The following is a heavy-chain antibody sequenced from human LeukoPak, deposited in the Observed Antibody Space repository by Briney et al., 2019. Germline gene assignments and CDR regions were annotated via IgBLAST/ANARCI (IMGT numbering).Heavy chain of an antibody. CDR1: GVTFSSYV. Sequence: GGSLRLSCAASGVTFSSYVMNWVRQAPGRGLEWVSGISVSGGNTYYADSVEGRFTISSHSSKSMLYLRMNSLRAEDTAVYYCARDFTDGYNSVFDYWGQGTLVTVSS. J-gene: IGHJ4*02. CDR3: ARDFTDGYNSVFDY. CDR2: ISVSGGNT. D-gene: IGHD5-24*01. V-gene: IGHV3-23*01.